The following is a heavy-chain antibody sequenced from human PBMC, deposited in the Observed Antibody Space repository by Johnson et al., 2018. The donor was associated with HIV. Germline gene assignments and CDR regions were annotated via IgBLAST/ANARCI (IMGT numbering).Heavy chain of an antibody. CDR1: GFTFSSYA. CDR3: AVGIQLWFASEGEAFDI. D-gene: IGHD5-18*01. V-gene: IGHV3-30*09. CDR2: ISYDGSNK. J-gene: IGHJ3*02. Sequence: QVQLVESGGAVVQPGRSLRLSCVASGFTFSSYAMHWVRQAPGKGLDWVALISYDGSNKYFADSVKGRFAISRDNSKNTLYLQMNSLRADDTAVYYCAVGIQLWFASEGEAFDIWGQGTMVTVSS.